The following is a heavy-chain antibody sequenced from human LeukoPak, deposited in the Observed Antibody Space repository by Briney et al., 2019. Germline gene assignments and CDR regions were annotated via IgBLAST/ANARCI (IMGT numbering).Heavy chain of an antibody. CDR1: GGSISSRSYY. CDR2: IYYSGST. J-gene: IGHJ4*02. V-gene: IGHV4-39*01. Sequence: SETLSLTCTVSGGSISSRSYYWGWIRQPPGKGLEWIGSIYYSGSTSYNPSLKSRVTISVDTSKNQFSLKLSSVAAADTAVYYCARQFGSFIPYGGNPDRLGYWGQGTLVTVSS. CDR3: ARQFGSFIPYGGNPDRLGY. D-gene: IGHD4-23*01.